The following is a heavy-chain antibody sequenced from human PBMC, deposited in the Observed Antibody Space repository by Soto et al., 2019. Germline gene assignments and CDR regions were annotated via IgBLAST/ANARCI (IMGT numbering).Heavy chain of an antibody. D-gene: IGHD6-19*01. Sequence: PETLSLTCTVSGYSTSSGSYWAWIRQPPGKGPGWIASIYHGGTTFYNPSLKSRITISVDTSNNQFSLKLTSVTAADTAVYYCARVHVMVVAGSTFDYWGHGTLVTVSS. V-gene: IGHV4-38-2*02. J-gene: IGHJ4*01. CDR2: IYHGGTT. CDR1: GYSTSSGSY. CDR3: ARVHVMVVAGSTFDY.